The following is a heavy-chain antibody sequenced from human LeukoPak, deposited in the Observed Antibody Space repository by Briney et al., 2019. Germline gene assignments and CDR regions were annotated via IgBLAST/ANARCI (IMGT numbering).Heavy chain of an antibody. CDR1: GYSISSGYY. V-gene: IGHV4-38-2*02. CDR3: AREAKYNDFWSGYLPGGTYYFDY. Sequence: SETLSLTCTVSGYSISSGYYWGWIRQPPGKGLEWIGSIYHSGSTYYNPSLKSRVTISVDTSKNQFSLKLSSVTAADTAVYYCAREAKYNDFWSGYLPGGTYYFDYWGQGTLVTVSS. D-gene: IGHD3-3*01. CDR2: IYHSGST. J-gene: IGHJ4*02.